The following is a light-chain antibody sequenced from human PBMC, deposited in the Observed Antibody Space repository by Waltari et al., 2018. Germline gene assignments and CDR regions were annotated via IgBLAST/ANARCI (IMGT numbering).Light chain of an antibody. CDR3: SSYTRSGVV. CDR2: DVY. Sequence: QSALTQPASVSGSPGQAIIISCTGTGSDVGGYDYVSWYQQYPGKAPRLIIYDVYNRPSGVSNRFSCYKSDNSASLTISGLQAEDESVYYCSSYTRSGVVFGGGTKLTVL. CDR1: GSDVGGYDY. V-gene: IGLV2-14*01. J-gene: IGLJ2*01.